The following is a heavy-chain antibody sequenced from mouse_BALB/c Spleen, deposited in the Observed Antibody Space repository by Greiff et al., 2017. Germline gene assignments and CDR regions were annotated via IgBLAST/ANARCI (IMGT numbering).Heavy chain of an antibody. J-gene: IGHJ4*01. Sequence: QVQLKESGPGLVAPSQSLSITCTVSGFSLTSYGVHWVRQPPGKGLEWLGVIWAGGSTNYNSALMSRLSISKDNSKSQVFLKMNSLQTDDTAMYYCARDKDRYDDVFYAMDYWGQGTSVTVSS. CDR1: GFSLTSYG. CDR2: IWAGGST. D-gene: IGHD2-14*01. V-gene: IGHV2-9*02. CDR3: ARDKDRYDDVFYAMDY.